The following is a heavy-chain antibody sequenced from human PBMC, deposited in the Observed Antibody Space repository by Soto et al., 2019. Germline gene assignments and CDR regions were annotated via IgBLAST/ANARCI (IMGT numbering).Heavy chain of an antibody. V-gene: IGHV3-23*01. CDR2: VQSNGVT. Sequence: VRLSCQASGFTFSIYAMSWVRQAPGKGLEWVSLVQSNGVTYSADSVKGRFTVSRDNSKNTVYLQMDSLRVEDTAVYYCEKWLRSGSFYCDFWGQGTMVTVSS. CDR1: GFTFSIYA. CDR3: EKWLRSGSFYCDF. J-gene: IGHJ4*02. D-gene: IGHD6-19*01.